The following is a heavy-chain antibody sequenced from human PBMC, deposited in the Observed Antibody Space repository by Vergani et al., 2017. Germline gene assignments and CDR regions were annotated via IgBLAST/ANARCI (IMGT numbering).Heavy chain of an antibody. CDR3: ARASWVATSYYYYYXMDV. V-gene: IGHV4-59*01. Sequence: QVQLQESGPGLVKPSETLSLTCTVSGGSISSYYWSWIRQPPGKGLEWIGYIYYSGSTNYNPSLTSRVTISVATSKNQFSLKLSSVTAADTAVYYCARASWVATSYYYYYXMDVWGKGTTVTVSS. CDR1: GGSISSYY. J-gene: IGHJ6*03. D-gene: IGHD5-12*01. CDR2: IYYSGST.